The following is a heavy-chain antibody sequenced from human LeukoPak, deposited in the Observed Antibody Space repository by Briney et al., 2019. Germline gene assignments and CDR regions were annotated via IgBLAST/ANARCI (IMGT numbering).Heavy chain of an antibody. D-gene: IGHD6-19*01. CDR3: ATKQWLAPPPDS. CDR2: INTDGTVT. V-gene: IGHV3-74*01. J-gene: IGHJ4*02. CDR1: GFTFSKYW. Sequence: PGGSLRLSCAASGFTFSKYWMLWVRQAPGEGLESVSRINTDGTVTTYADSVKGRFTVSRDNADNTMFLHMNSVRDEDTAVYYCATKQWLAPPPDSWGQGTPVTVSS.